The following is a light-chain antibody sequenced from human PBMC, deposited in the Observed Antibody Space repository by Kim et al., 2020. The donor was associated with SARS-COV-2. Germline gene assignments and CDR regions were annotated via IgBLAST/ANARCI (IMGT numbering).Light chain of an antibody. CDR3: SSYASSSTLV. V-gene: IGLV2-14*04. CDR1: SSDVGGYNY. J-gene: IGLJ2*01. CDR2: DVS. Sequence: GQSVTISCSGTSSDVGGYNYVSWYQQHPGKAPKQVIYDVSGWPAGVSNRFSGSKSSNTASLTISGLQAEDEADYFCSSYASSSTLVFGGGTQLTVL.